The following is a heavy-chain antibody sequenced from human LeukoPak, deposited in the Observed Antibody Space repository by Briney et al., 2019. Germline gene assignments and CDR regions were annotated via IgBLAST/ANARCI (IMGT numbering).Heavy chain of an antibody. CDR3: ARDLAGWLQLRRGLYCFDY. Sequence: GGSLRLSCAASGFTFSSYGMHWVRQAPGKGLEWVAFIRYDGNNKYYADSVKGRFTVSRDNSKNTLYLQMNSLRAEDTAVYYCARDLAGWLQLRRGLYCFDYWGQGTLVTVSS. CDR1: GFTFSSYG. CDR2: IRYDGNNK. D-gene: IGHD5-24*01. J-gene: IGHJ4*02. V-gene: IGHV3-30*02.